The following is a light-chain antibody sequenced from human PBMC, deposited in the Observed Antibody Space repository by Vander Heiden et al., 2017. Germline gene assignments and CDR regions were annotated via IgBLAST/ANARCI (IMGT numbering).Light chain of an antibody. V-gene: IGLV3-25*03. CDR1: ALPKQY. Sequence: SSELTQPPSVSVSPGQTARSPCSGDALPKQYAYWYQQKPGQAPVLVIYKDSERPSGSPERFSGSSSGTTVTLTISGVQAEDEADYYCQSADSSGTYYVFGTGTKVTVL. CDR3: QSADSSGTYYV. CDR2: KDS. J-gene: IGLJ1*01.